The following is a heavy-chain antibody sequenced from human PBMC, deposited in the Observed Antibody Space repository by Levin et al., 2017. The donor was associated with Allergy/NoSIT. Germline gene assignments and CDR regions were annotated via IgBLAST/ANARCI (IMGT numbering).Heavy chain of an antibody. D-gene: IGHD6-13*01. V-gene: IGHV4-31*03. CDR2: IYYSGST. Sequence: PSETLSLTCTVSGGSISSGGYYWSWIRQHPGKGLEWIGYIYYSGSTYYNPSLKSRVTISVDTSKNQFSLKLSSVTAADTAVYYCARGPDKLYSGRRTYWYFDLWGRGTLVTVSS. CDR3: ARGPDKLYSGRRTYWYFDL. CDR1: GGSISSGGYY. J-gene: IGHJ2*01.